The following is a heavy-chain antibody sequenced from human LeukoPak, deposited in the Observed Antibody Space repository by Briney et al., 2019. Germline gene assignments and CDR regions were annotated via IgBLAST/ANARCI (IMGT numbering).Heavy chain of an antibody. CDR3: AKEYGDYVRYFDY. D-gene: IGHD4-17*01. CDR2: ISGSGGST. Sequence: ETLSLTCAVSGGSISSSNWWSWVRQAPGKGLEWVSAISGSGGSTYYADSVKGRFTISRDNSKNTLYLQMNSLRAEDTAVYYCAKEYGDYVRYFDYWGQGTLVTVSS. V-gene: IGHV3-23*01. J-gene: IGHJ4*02. CDR1: GGSISSSN.